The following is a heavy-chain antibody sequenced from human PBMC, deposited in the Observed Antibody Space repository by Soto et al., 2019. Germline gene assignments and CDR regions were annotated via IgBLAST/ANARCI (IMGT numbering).Heavy chain of an antibody. CDR1: GFNFKSYV. CDR3: ARDFSLDY. J-gene: IGHJ4*02. V-gene: IGHV3-21*04. Sequence: PGGSLRLSCATSGFNFKSYVMHWIRQAPGKGLEWVSSISSTRTYIHYVDSVKGRFAISRDNAKNSVYLQMNSLRAEDTAVYYCARDFSLDYWGQGTLVTVYS. CDR2: ISSTRTYI.